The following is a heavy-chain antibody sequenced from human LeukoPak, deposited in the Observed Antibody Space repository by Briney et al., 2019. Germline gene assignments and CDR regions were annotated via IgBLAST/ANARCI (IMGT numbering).Heavy chain of an antibody. J-gene: IGHJ4*02. Sequence: GGSLRLSCAASGFTFRSNWVHWVRQAPGKGLVWVSRINGDGSSTSYADSVKGRFTISRDNAKNTLYLQMKSLRAEDTAVYYCATQWMQLWENWGQGTLVTVSS. CDR2: INGDGSST. V-gene: IGHV3-74*01. CDR3: ATQWMQLWEN. D-gene: IGHD5-18*01. CDR1: GFTFRSNW.